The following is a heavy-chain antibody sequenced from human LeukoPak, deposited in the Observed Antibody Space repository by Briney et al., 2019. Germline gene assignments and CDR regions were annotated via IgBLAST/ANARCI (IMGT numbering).Heavy chain of an antibody. J-gene: IGHJ4*02. V-gene: IGHV4-34*01. Sequence: SETLSLTCAVYGGSFRGYYWSWIRQPPGKGLEWIGEINHSGSTNYNPSLKSRVTISVDTSKNQFSLKLSSVTAADTAVYYCARDRYYYGSGSYPPLDYWGQGTLVTVSS. CDR3: ARDRYYYGSGSYPPLDY. CDR2: INHSGST. D-gene: IGHD3-10*01. CDR1: GGSFRGYY.